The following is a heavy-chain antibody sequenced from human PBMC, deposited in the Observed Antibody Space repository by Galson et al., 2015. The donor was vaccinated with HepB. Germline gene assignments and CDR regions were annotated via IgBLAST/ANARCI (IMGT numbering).Heavy chain of an antibody. CDR2: IGHDGTYQ. Sequence: SLRLSCAASGFSFNLYGMHWLRQAPGKGPEWVAVIGHDGTYQNYADSVKGRFTISRDNSGNTLYLQMNSLRGEDTAMYHCARDLGAGKYFDYWGQGILVTVSS. D-gene: IGHD3-10*01. V-gene: IGHV3-33*01. CDR1: GFSFNLYG. CDR3: ARDLGAGKYFDY. J-gene: IGHJ4*02.